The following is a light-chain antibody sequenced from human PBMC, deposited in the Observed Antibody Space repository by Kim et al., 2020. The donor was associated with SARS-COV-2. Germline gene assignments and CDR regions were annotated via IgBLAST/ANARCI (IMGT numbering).Light chain of an antibody. CDR1: QDISNY. CDR3: EKKDSVPWS. CDR2: AAS. V-gene: IGKV1-27*01. Sequence: HMTQSPSSLSASVGDRVTITCRASQDISNYLACYQQKPGKVPKLLIYAASSLQSGVPSRFVGSGSGTDFTLTITSLQPEDVATYYCEKKDSVPWSFGPGAKVDIK. J-gene: IGKJ1*01.